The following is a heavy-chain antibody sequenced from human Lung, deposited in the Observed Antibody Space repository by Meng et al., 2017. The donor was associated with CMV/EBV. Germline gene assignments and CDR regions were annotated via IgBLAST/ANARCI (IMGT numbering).Heavy chain of an antibody. D-gene: IGHD3-22*01. V-gene: IGHV3-49*04. J-gene: IGHJ4*02. CDR3: TRELQVYFYHNSGYYHPPGY. CDR2: IRSTPYGGTT. CDR1: GFTFRDYS. Sequence: SXTTSGFTFRDYSLGWVRQAPGKGLEWVGFIRSTPYGGTTEYAASVKGRFSISRDDSESIAYLQMNSLKTEDTAVYYCTRELQVYFYHNSGYYHPPGYWXQGTXVTVSS.